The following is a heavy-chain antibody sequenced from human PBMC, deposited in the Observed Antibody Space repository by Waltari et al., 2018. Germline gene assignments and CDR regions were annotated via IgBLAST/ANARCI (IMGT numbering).Heavy chain of an antibody. J-gene: IGHJ4*02. V-gene: IGHV3-53*01. D-gene: IGHD5-18*01. CDR3: AKDGQRGYSYGYYFDY. CDR2: IYSGGST. Sequence: EVQLVESGGGLIQPGGSLRLSCAASGFTVSSNYMLRVRQAPGKGLEWVSVIYSGGSTYYADSVKGRFTISRDNSKNTLYLQMNSLRAEDTAVYYCAKDGQRGYSYGYYFDYWGQGTLVTVSS. CDR1: GFTVSSNY.